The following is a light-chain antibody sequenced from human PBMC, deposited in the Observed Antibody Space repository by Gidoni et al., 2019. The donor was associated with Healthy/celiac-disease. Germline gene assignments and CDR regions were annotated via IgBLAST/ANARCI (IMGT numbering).Light chain of an antibody. CDR3: QQRSNWPLT. CDR1: QSVSSY. CDR2: AAS. V-gene: IGKV3-11*01. J-gene: IGKJ4*01. Sequence: EIVLTQSPATLSLSPGERATLSCRASQSVSSYLAWYQQKPGQAPRLLIYAASNRATGIPARFSGSGSGTDFTLTISSLEPEDFAVSYCQQRSNWPLTFGGGTKVEIK.